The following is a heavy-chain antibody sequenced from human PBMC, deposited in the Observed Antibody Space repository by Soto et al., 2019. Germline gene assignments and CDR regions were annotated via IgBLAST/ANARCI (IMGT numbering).Heavy chain of an antibody. V-gene: IGHV4-39*01. D-gene: IGHD2-15*01. CDR1: GGSISSSSYY. J-gene: IGHJ4*02. CDR3: ARVGSYCSGGSCYSGHVDY. CDR2: IYYSGST. Sequence: QLQLQESGPGLVKPSETLSLTCTVSGGSISSSSYYWGWIRQPPGKGLEWIGSIYYSGSTYYNPSLKRRVPIPVNTTKNQFSLKLGSVTGADTAVYYCARVGSYCSGGSCYSGHVDYWGQGTLVTVSS.